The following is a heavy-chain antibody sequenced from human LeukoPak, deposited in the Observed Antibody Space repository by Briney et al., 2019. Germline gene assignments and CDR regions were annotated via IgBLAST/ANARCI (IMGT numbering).Heavy chain of an antibody. V-gene: IGHV3-15*01. Sequence: GGSLRLSCAASGFTFSNAWMSWVRQAPGKGLEWVGRIKSKTDGGTTDYAAPVKGRFTISRDDSKNTLYLQMNSLKTEDTAVYYCTTRDANMVRGVIIEEPAYFDYWGQGTLVTVSS. CDR2: IKSKTDGGTT. CDR1: GFTFSNAW. D-gene: IGHD3-10*01. J-gene: IGHJ4*02. CDR3: TTRDANMVRGVIIEEPAYFDY.